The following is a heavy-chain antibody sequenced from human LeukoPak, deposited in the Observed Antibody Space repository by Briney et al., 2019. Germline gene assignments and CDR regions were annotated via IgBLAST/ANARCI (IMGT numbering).Heavy chain of an antibody. Sequence: PGGSLRLSCAASGFTFSNYAMSWVRQAPGKGLEWVSDISGAGGSTDYADSVKGRFTVSRDNSKNTLYLQMNSLRAEDTAVYYCARGTIVVAYNWFDPWGQGTLVTVSS. D-gene: IGHD3-22*01. CDR1: GFTFSNYA. CDR2: ISGAGGST. V-gene: IGHV3-23*01. J-gene: IGHJ5*02. CDR3: ARGTIVVAYNWFDP.